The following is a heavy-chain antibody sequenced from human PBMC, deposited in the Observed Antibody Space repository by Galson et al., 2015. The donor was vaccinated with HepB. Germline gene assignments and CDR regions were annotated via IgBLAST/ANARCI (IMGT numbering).Heavy chain of an antibody. CDR2: IKQDGSEK. CDR1: GFTFSNFW. J-gene: IGHJ4*02. D-gene: IGHD3-22*01. V-gene: IGHV3-7*01. CDR3: ARGDMIVVVGFDY. Sequence: SLRLSCAASGFTFSNFWVSWVRQAPGKGLEWVANIKQDGSEKYYVDSVKGRFTITRDNAKNSLFLQMNSLRAEDTAVYYCARGDMIVVVGFDYWGQGTLVTVSS.